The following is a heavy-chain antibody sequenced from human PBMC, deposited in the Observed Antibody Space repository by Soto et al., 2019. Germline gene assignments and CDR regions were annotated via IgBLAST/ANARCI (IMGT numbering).Heavy chain of an antibody. CDR3: ARSLGAYSGGDCYWPLDY. Sequence: ASVKVSCKASGGTFSSYAISWVRQAPGQGLEWMGGIIPIFGTANYAQKFQGRVTITADESTSTAYMELSSLRSEDTAVYYCARSLGAYSGGDCYWPLDYWGQGTLVTVSS. D-gene: IGHD2-21*02. J-gene: IGHJ4*02. CDR1: GGTFSSYA. V-gene: IGHV1-69*13. CDR2: IIPIFGTA.